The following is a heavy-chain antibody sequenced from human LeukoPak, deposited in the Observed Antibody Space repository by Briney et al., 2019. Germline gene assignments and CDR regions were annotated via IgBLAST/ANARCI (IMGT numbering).Heavy chain of an antibody. CDR3: ARGPYCGGDCYRPDWYFDL. CDR1: GGTFSTYA. J-gene: IGHJ2*01. CDR2: IIPIFGTA. D-gene: IGHD2-21*02. V-gene: IGHV1-69*05. Sequence: SVKVSCKASGGTFSTYAISWVREAPGQGLEWMGRIIPIFGTANYAQKFQGRVTITTDESTSTAYMELSSLRSEDTAVYYCARGPYCGGDCYRPDWYFDLWGRGTLVTVSS.